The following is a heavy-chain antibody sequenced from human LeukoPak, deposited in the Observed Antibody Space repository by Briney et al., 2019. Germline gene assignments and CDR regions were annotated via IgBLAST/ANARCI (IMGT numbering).Heavy chain of an antibody. Sequence: GGSLRLSCAASGFTFSSYAMHWVRQAPGKGLEWVAVISYDGSNKYYADSVKGRFTISRDNSKNTLYLQMNSLRAEGTAVYYCASGVAVTTVDYWGQGTLVTVSS. CDR1: GFTFSSYA. J-gene: IGHJ4*02. CDR2: ISYDGSNK. CDR3: ASGVAVTTVDY. V-gene: IGHV3-30-3*01. D-gene: IGHD4-17*01.